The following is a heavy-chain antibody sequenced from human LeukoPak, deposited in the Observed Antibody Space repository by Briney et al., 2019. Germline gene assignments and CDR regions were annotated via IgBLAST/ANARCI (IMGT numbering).Heavy chain of an antibody. D-gene: IGHD5-12*01. V-gene: IGHV3-23*01. J-gene: IGHJ4*02. Sequence: GGSLRLSCAASRFTFSSYAMNWVRQAPGKGLEWVSAISGSGGSTYYADSVKGRFTISRDNSKNTLYLQMNSLRAEDTAVYYCAKARYSGRRLSGYFDYWGQGTLVTVSS. CDR2: ISGSGGST. CDR3: AKARYSGRRLSGYFDY. CDR1: RFTFSSYA.